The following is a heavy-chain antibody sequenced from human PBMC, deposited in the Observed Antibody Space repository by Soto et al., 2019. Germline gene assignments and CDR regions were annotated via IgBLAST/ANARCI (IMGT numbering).Heavy chain of an antibody. CDR3: ARYRDNSNWPNFDS. D-gene: IGHD6-13*01. CDR2: VLPFLDIT. CDR1: GDTFSIYT. V-gene: IGHV1-69*02. J-gene: IGHJ4*02. Sequence: QVQLVQSGSEVKKPGSSVRVSCKTSGDTFSIYTISWVRQAPGQGLEWMGRVLPFLDITSYSQRFQGRVTITADRSTTTADMELTSLRSEDTAVYYCARYRDNSNWPNFDSWGQGTLVTVSS.